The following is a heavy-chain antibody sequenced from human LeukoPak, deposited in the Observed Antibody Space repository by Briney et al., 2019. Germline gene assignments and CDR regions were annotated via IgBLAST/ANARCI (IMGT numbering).Heavy chain of an antibody. D-gene: IGHD4-17*01. CDR2: TYYRSKWYN. J-gene: IGHJ5*02. V-gene: IGHV6-1*01. CDR3: ARVSWVTTQRSRSQNWFDP. Sequence: SQTLSLTCAISGDSVSSNSAAWNWIRQSPSRGLEWLGRTYYRSKWYNDYAVSVKSRITINPDTSKNQFSLQLNSVTPEDTAVYYCARVSWVTTQRSRSQNWFDPWGQGTLVTVSS. CDR1: GDSVSSNSAA.